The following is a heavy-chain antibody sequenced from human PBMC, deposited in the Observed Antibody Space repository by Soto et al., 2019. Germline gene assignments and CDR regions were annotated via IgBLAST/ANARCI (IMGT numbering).Heavy chain of an antibody. V-gene: IGHV3-21*01. CDR1: GFRFSSYS. CDR2: ISSSSSYI. Sequence: PGGSLRLSCAASGFRFSSYSMNWVRQAPGKGLEWVSSISSSSSYIYYADSVKGRFTISRDNAKNSLYLQMNSLRAEDTAVYYCARDSLSYGVPAAFGYWGQGTLVTVSS. CDR3: ARDSLSYGVPAAFGY. D-gene: IGHD2-2*01. J-gene: IGHJ4*02.